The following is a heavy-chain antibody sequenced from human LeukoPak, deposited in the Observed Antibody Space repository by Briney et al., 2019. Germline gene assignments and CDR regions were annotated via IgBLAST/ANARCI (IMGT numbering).Heavy chain of an antibody. J-gene: IGHJ5*02. V-gene: IGHV1-8*03. CDR1: GYTFTNYD. CDR2: MNTNSGYT. D-gene: IGHD4-17*01. Sequence: ASVKVSCKASGYTFTNYDINWVRQAPGQGLEGMGWMNTNSGYTGYAQKFQGRVTITRNTSISTAYMELSSLRSDDTAVYYCARGQLRLRHRGFDPWGQGTLVTVSS. CDR3: ARGQLRLRHRGFDP.